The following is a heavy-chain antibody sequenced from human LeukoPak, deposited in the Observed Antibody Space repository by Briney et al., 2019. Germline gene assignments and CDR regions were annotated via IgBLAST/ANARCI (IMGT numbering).Heavy chain of an antibody. V-gene: IGHV1-2*02. J-gene: IGHJ4*02. CDR2: INPNSGGT. Sequence: GGSVKVSCKASGYTFTGYYMHWVRQAPGQGLEWMGWINPNSGGTNYAQKFQGRVTMTRDTSISTAYMELSRLRSDDTAVYYCARRSMRGYYFDYWGQGTLVTVSS. CDR1: GYTFTGYY. D-gene: IGHD2-8*01. CDR3: ARRSMRGYYFDY.